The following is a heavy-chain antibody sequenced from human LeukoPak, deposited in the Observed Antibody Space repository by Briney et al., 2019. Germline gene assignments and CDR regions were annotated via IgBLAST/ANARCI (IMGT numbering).Heavy chain of an antibody. CDR2: IYYSGST. Sequence: SXTLSLTCTVSGGSISSGDYYWSWIRQPPGKGLEWIGYIYYSGSTYYNPSLKSRVTISVDTSKNQFSLKLSSVTAADTAVYYCARIGVYYYYYYTDVWGKGTTVTVSS. J-gene: IGHJ6*03. CDR1: GGSISSGDYY. D-gene: IGHD3-10*01. CDR3: ARIGVYYYYYYTDV. V-gene: IGHV4-30-4*08.